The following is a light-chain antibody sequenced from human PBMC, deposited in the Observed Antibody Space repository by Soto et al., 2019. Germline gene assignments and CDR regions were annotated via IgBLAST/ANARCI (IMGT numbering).Light chain of an antibody. J-gene: IGKJ5*01. Sequence: IQMTQSPSTLSASVGDRVTITCRASQGISSYLAWYQQKPGKAPKLLIYAASTLQSGVPSRFSGSGSGTDFTLTISCLQSEDFATYYCQQYYSYPQTFGQGTRLEIK. CDR2: AAS. CDR3: QQYYSYPQT. V-gene: IGKV1-8*01. CDR1: QGISSY.